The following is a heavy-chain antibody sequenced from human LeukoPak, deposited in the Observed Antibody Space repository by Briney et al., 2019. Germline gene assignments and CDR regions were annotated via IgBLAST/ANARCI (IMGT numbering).Heavy chain of an antibody. V-gene: IGHV5-51*01. CDR3: ARSGHCSGTSCYAEGLDY. CDR2: XXPGDSDT. Sequence: GXXXPGDSDTKYSPSFQGQVTISADKSISTAFLQWSSLKASDTAVYYCARSGHCSGTSCYAEGLDYWGQGTLVTVSS. D-gene: IGHD2-2*01. J-gene: IGHJ4*02.